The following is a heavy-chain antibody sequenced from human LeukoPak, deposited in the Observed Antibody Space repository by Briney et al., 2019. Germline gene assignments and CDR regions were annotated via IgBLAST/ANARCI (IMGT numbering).Heavy chain of an antibody. CDR3: ARDSRYCSGGNCHLRFDY. D-gene: IGHD2-15*01. CDR1: TDSISSSGYY. Sequence: SETLSLTCSVSTDSISSSGYYWGWIRQPPGKGLEWIASVSYRGGTYHNPSLKTRVTISVDTSKNQFSLRLSSVTAADTAVYYCARDSRYCSGGNCHLRFDYWGQGILVTVSS. CDR2: VSYRGGT. V-gene: IGHV4-39*07. J-gene: IGHJ4*02.